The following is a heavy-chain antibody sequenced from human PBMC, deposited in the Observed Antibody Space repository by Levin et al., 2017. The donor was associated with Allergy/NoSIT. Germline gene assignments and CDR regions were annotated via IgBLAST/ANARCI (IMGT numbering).Heavy chain of an antibody. J-gene: IGHJ6*02. D-gene: IGHD3-10*01. CDR1: GGTFSSSA. CDR2: IIPFFGTP. Sequence: KISCKASGGTFSSSAISWVRQAPGQGLEWMGGIIPFFGTPNYAQRFQGRVRITADESTSTAYMELSSLRSEDTAIYYCATKAGKAYFFGSGSSMGYRMDVWGQGTTVTVSS. CDR3: ATKAGKAYFFGSGSSMGYRMDV. V-gene: IGHV1-69*01.